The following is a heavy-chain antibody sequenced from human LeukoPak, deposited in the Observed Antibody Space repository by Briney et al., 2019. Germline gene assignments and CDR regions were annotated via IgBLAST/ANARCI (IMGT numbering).Heavy chain of an antibody. V-gene: IGHV3-23*01. CDR1: GFTFSNAW. D-gene: IGHD6-19*01. Sequence: GGSLRLSCAASGFTFSNAWMNWVRQAPGKGLEWVSAISSDGGNTYYADSVKGRFTISRDNSRNTLYLQMNSLRAEDTAVYYCARDAARYGSGWYYDFWGQGTLVTVSS. CDR3: ARDAARYGSGWYYDF. CDR2: ISSDGGNT. J-gene: IGHJ4*02.